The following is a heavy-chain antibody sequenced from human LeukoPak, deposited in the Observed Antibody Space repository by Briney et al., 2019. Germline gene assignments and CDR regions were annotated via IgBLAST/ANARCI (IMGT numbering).Heavy chain of an antibody. J-gene: IGHJ3*02. CDR1: EFTCG. V-gene: IGHV3-48*01. Sequence: GGSLRLSCAASEFTCGMNWVRQAPGKGLEWVSYINSRSSTIYYADSVRGRFTISRDNAKNSLYLQMNSLKAEDTAIYYCAREVGTPQAFDIWGQGTKVTVSS. D-gene: IGHD1-26*01. CDR2: INSRSSTI. CDR3: AREVGTPQAFDI.